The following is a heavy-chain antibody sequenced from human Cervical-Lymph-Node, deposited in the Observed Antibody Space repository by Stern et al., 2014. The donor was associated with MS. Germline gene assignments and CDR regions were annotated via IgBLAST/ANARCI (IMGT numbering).Heavy chain of an antibody. CDR1: GYTFTSYG. Sequence: QVPLVQSGAELKKPGASVKVSCKASGYTFTSYGISWVRQAPAQGLEWMGLISAYKCNTNYAQKLQGRGTMTTDTSTSTAYMELRSLRSDDTAVYYCARGLLGSENAFDIWGQGTMVTVSS. V-gene: IGHV1-18*01. J-gene: IGHJ3*02. CDR2: ISAYKCNT. CDR3: ARGLLGSENAFDI. D-gene: IGHD2-15*01.